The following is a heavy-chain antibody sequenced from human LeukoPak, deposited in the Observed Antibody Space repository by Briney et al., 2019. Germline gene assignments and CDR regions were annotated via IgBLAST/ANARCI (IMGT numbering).Heavy chain of an antibody. CDR2: IRYDGSNT. CDR1: GFTFSNYG. CDR3: AKDSWAIIRTSFDY. D-gene: IGHD2-2*01. J-gene: IGHJ4*02. Sequence: PGGSLRLSCAASGFTFSNYGMHWVRQAPGKGLEWVAFIRYDGSNTYYADSVKGRFTISRDNAKNSLYLQMNSLRAEDTAFYYCAKDSWAIIRTSFDYWGQGTLVTVSS. V-gene: IGHV3-30*02.